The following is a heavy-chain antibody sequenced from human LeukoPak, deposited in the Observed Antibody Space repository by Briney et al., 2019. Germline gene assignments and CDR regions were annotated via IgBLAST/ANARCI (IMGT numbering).Heavy chain of an antibody. Sequence: PSQTLSLTCTVSGGSISSGGYYWSWIRQPPGKGLEWIGYIYHSGSTYYNPSLKSRVIISVDRSKNQFSLKLSSVTAADTAVYYCARSPHTAAALDYWGQGTLVTVSS. CDR1: GGSISSGGYY. D-gene: IGHD6-13*01. CDR3: ARSPHTAAALDY. V-gene: IGHV4-30-2*01. J-gene: IGHJ4*02. CDR2: IYHSGST.